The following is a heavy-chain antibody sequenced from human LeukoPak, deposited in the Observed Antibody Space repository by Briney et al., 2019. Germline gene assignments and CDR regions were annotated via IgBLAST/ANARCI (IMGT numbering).Heavy chain of an antibody. V-gene: IGHV1-2*02. J-gene: IGHJ4*02. CDR2: INPHSGDT. CDR3: AKDMRSRGYSGYDCFDY. CDR1: RYTFTGYY. D-gene: IGHD5-12*01. Sequence: ASVKVSCKASRYTFTGYYMHWVRQAPGQGLEWMGWINPHSGDTNYAQKFQGRVSMTRDTSTSTAYMEVSRLRSDDTAVYYCAKDMRSRGYSGYDCFDYWGQGTLVTVSS.